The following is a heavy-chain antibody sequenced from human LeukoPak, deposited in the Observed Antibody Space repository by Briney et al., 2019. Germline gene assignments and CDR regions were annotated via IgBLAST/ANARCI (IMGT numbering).Heavy chain of an antibody. V-gene: IGHV1-18*01. CDR2: ISAYNGNT. J-gene: IGHJ3*02. D-gene: IGHD4-17*01. CDR3: AHPLYGDYGIDVFDI. Sequence: GASVKVSCKASGYTFTSYGISWVRQAPGQGLEWMGWISAYNGNTKHAQKLQGRVTMTTDTSTSTAYMELRSLRSDDTAVYYCAHPLYGDYGIDVFDIWGQGTMVTVSS. CDR1: GYTFTSYG.